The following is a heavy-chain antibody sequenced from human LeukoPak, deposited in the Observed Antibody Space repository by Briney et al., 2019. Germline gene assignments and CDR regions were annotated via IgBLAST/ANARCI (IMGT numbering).Heavy chain of an antibody. Sequence: SGGSLRLSCAASGFTFSSYGMHRVRQAPGKGLEWVAVISYDGSHKYYADSVKGRFTISRDNSKNTLYLRMNSRRAEDTGLDCGAKDIVAAAAVDAFDIWGQGTMVTVSS. D-gene: IGHD6-13*01. J-gene: IGHJ3*02. CDR3: AKDIVAAAAVDAFDI. CDR2: ISYDGSHK. CDR1: GFTFSSYG. V-gene: IGHV3-30*18.